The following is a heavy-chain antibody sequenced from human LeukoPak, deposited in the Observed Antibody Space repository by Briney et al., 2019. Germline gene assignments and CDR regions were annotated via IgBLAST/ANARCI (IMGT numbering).Heavy chain of an antibody. Sequence: GGSPRLSCAASGFTVSSNYMSWVRQAPGKGLEWVSVIYSGGSTYYADSVKGRFTISRDNSKNTLYLQMNSLRAEDTAVYYCAREDFWSGYNYFDYWGQGTLVTVSS. CDR3: AREDFWSGYNYFDY. D-gene: IGHD3-3*01. CDR2: IYSGGST. CDR1: GFTVSSNY. J-gene: IGHJ4*02. V-gene: IGHV3-53*01.